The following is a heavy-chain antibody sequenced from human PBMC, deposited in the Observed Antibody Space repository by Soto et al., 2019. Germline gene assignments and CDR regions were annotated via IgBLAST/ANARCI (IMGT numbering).Heavy chain of an antibody. Sequence: SETLSLTCPVSGGSISSYYWSWIRQPPGKGLEWIGYIYYSGSTNYNPSLKSRVTISVDTSKNQFSLKLSSVTAADTAVYYCARTVTNSYYYYYYMDVWGKGTTVTVSS. CDR1: GGSISSYY. V-gene: IGHV4-59*01. J-gene: IGHJ6*03. CDR3: ARTVTNSYYYYYYMDV. CDR2: IYYSGST. D-gene: IGHD4-17*01.